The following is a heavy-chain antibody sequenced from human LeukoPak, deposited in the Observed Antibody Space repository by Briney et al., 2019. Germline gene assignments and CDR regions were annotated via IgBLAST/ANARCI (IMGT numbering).Heavy chain of an antibody. Sequence: PGGSLRLSCAASGSTFSTYSVNWVRQAPGKGLEWVSYIRFGGGTMYYADSVKGRFTISRDDAQNSMHLQMNSLRADDTAVYYCGRVSRATGYYYVEFWGQGTLVTVSS. CDR3: GRVSRATGYYYVEF. D-gene: IGHD3-9*01. V-gene: IGHV3-48*04. J-gene: IGHJ4*02. CDR2: IRFGGGTM. CDR1: GSTFSTYS.